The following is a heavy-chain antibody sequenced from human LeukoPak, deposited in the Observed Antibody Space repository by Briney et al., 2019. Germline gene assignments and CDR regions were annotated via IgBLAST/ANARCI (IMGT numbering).Heavy chain of an antibody. CDR1: GGTFSSYA. CDR3: ASPVKHFDSWGGYPPFDY. J-gene: IGHJ4*02. V-gene: IGHV1-69*13. Sequence: SVKVSCKASGGTFSSYAISWVRQAPGQGLEWMGGIIPIFGTANYAQRFQGRVTITADESTSTAYMELSSLRSEDTAVYYCASPVKHFDSWGGYPPFDYWGQGTLITVSS. D-gene: IGHD3-3*01. CDR2: IIPIFGTA.